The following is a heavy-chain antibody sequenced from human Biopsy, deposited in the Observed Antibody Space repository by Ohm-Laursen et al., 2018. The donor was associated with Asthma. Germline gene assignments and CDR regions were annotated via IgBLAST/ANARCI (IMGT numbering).Heavy chain of an antibody. J-gene: IGHJ4*02. CDR1: GASITSSAYY. CDR3: ARHDHRWDTYADF. Sequence: SETLSLTCTVSGASITSSAYYWGWIRQPPGKGLEWIGSMYYGETTYYSPSLKIRVTISGDTSKNQFSLILSSATAADTAVYYCARHDHRWDTYADFWGQGTLVTVSS. V-gene: IGHV4-39*01. CDR2: MYYGETT. D-gene: IGHD2-2*01.